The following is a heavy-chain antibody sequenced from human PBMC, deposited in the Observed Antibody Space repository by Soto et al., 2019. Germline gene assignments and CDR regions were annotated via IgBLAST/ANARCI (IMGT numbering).Heavy chain of an antibody. V-gene: IGHV4-30-2*01. Sequence: QLQLQESGSGLVKPSQTLSLTCAVSGGSISSGGYSWSWIRQPPGKALEWIGYIYDSGSIYYNPSLTSRVTMSVDRSENQFSLKLSSVTAADTAVYYCARVPAPWGQGTLVTVSS. CDR3: ARVPAP. CDR2: IYDSGSI. CDR1: GGSISSGGYS. J-gene: IGHJ5*02.